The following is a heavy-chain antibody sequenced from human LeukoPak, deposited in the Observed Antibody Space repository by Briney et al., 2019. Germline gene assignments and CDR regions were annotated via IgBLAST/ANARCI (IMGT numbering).Heavy chain of an antibody. CDR2: ISAYNGNT. D-gene: IGHD3-22*01. CDR1: GYTFTSYG. CDR3: ARLGGFYDSSGYDNWFDP. J-gene: IGHJ5*02. V-gene: IGHV1-18*01. Sequence: GASVKVSCKASGYTFTSYGISWVRQAPGQGLEWMGWISAYNGNTNYAQKLQGRVTMTTDTPTSTAYMELRSLRSDDTAVYYCARLGGFYDSSGYDNWFDPWGQGTLVTVSS.